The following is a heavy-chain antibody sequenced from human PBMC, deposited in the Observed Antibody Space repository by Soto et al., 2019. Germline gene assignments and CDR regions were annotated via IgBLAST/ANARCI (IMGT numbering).Heavy chain of an antibody. CDR1: GGSFSGYY. J-gene: IGHJ4*02. CDR2: IYYSGST. Sequence: PSETLSLTCAVYGGSFSGYYWSWIRQPPGKGLEWIGYIYYSGSTNYNPSLKSRVTISVDTSKNQFSLKLSSVTAADTAVYYCARGDYYDSSGYYYTDYWGQGTLVTVSS. CDR3: ARGDYYDSSGYYYTDY. D-gene: IGHD3-22*01. V-gene: IGHV4-59*01.